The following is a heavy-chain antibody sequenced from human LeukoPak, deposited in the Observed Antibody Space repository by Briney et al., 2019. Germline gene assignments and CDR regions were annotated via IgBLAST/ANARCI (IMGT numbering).Heavy chain of an antibody. Sequence: GGSLRLSCAASGFTLSSYDMNWVRQATGKGLEWVSAIGTAGGTYYPGSVKGRSTISRENAKNSLYLQMNNLRAGDTAVYYCARGWERGFDYWGQGTLVTVSS. V-gene: IGHV3-13*01. J-gene: IGHJ4*02. CDR2: IGTAGGT. CDR3: ARGWERGFDY. D-gene: IGHD1-26*01. CDR1: GFTLSSYD.